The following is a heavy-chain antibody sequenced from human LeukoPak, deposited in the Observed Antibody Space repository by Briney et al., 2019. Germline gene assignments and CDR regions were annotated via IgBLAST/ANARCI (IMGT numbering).Heavy chain of an antibody. D-gene: IGHD6-13*01. Sequence: ASVKVSCKASGYTFTGYYMHWVRQAPGQGLEWMGGIIPIFGTANYAQKFQGRVTITADKSTSTAYMELSSLRSEDTAVYYCARGGYSSSWVFGVSVVAHGGLYNWFDPWGQGTLVTVSS. CDR2: IIPIFGTA. J-gene: IGHJ5*02. CDR1: GYTFTGYY. V-gene: IGHV1-69*06. CDR3: ARGGYSSSWVFGVSVVAHGGLYNWFDP.